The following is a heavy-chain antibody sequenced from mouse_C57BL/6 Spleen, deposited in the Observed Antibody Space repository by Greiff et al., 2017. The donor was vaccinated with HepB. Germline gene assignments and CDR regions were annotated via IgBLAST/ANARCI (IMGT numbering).Heavy chain of an antibody. Sequence: QVQLQQPGAELVRPGSSVKLSCKASGYTFTSYWMDWVKQRPGQGLEWIGNIYPSDSETHYNQKFKDKATLTVDKSSSTAYMQLSSLTSEDSAVYYCARWGNYEPWHAMDYWGQGTSVTVSS. CDR1: GYTFTSYW. V-gene: IGHV1-61*01. CDR3: ARWGNYEPWHAMDY. D-gene: IGHD2-1*01. CDR2: IYPSDSET. J-gene: IGHJ4*01.